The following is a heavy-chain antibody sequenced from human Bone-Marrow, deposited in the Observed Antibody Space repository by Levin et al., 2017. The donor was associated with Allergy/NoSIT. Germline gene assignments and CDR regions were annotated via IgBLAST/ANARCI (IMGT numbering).Heavy chain of an antibody. CDR3: ARWAGYCSSISCYADNWFDP. Sequence: ASETLSLTCAVSGYSISSGYYWGWIRRPPGTGLEWLGTIYHSGSSYYNPSLKSRVTISVDTSKNQFSLKVSSVTAADTAVYYCARWAGYCSSISCYADNWFDPWGQGTLVTVSS. CDR1: GYSISSGYY. D-gene: IGHD2-2*03. J-gene: IGHJ5*02. CDR2: IYHSGSS. V-gene: IGHV4-38-2*01.